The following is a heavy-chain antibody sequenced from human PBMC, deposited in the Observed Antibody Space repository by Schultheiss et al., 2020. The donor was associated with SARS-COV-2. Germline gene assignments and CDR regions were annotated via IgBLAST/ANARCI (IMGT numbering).Heavy chain of an antibody. D-gene: IGHD6-6*01. J-gene: IGHJ6*02. V-gene: IGHV4-34*01. Sequence: SETLSLTCAVYGGSFSGYYWSWIRQPPGKGLEWIGSIYYSGSTYYNPSLKSRVTISVDTSKNQFSLKLSSVTAADTAMYYCARRPYMYGMDVWGQGTAVTVSS. CDR2: IYYSGST. CDR3: ARRPYMYGMDV. CDR1: GGSFSGYY.